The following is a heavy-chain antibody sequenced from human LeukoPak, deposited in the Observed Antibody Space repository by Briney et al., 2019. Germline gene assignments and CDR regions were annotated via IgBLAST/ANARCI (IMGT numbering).Heavy chain of an antibody. D-gene: IGHD6-13*01. V-gene: IGHV1-2*06. CDR2: INPNSGGT. CDR1: GYTFTGYY. J-gene: IGHJ4*02. CDR3: ARVAGEYSSSWYGLIDY. Sequence: ASVKVSCKASGYTFTGYYMHWVRQAPGQGLEWVGRINPNSGGTNYAQKFQGRVTMTRDTSISTAYMELSRLRSDDTAVYYCARVAGEYSSSWYGLIDYWGQGTLVTVSS.